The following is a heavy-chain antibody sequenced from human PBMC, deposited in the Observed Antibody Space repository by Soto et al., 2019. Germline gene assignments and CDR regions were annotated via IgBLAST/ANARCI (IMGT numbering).Heavy chain of an antibody. Sequence: GGSLRLSCAASGFTVSSNYMSWVRQTPGKGLEWVSVIYSGGSTYYADSVKGRFTISRDNSKNTLYLQMNSLRAEDTAVYYCAIPLTGFWSGYVYWGQGALVTVSA. CDR3: AIPLTGFWSGYVY. CDR1: GFTVSSNY. D-gene: IGHD3-3*01. CDR2: IYSGGST. V-gene: IGHV3-66*01. J-gene: IGHJ4*02.